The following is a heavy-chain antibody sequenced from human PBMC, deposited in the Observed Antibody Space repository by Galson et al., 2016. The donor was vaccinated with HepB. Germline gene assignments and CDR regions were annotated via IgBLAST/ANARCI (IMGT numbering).Heavy chain of an antibody. CDR2: LSYDGHSK. V-gene: IGHV3-30*04. J-gene: IGHJ5*02. Sequence: SLRLSCAASGFTFSSYAMHWARQAPGRGLEWVALLSYDGHSKYYADSLKGRFTISRDISKNTLYLQMNSLRPEDTAVYFCARDRDCSSSSCLVNWFDPWGQGTLVTVSS. CDR3: ARDRDCSSSSCLVNWFDP. CDR1: GFTFSSYA. D-gene: IGHD2-2*01.